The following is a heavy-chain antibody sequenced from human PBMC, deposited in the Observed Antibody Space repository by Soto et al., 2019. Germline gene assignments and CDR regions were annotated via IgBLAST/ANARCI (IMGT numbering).Heavy chain of an antibody. Sequence: ASVKLSCKSSAFTFSAYSMYWVRQAPGHGLEWIAWINPNSGGTNNPQKLQGRVTITRDTSTSTVYMELSALIPDDTAVYYCARSLLDEYSSSWRSAYYGACVWGEGTTVTVSS. J-gene: IGHJ6*02. V-gene: IGHV1-2*02. CDR3: ARSLLDEYSSSWRSAYYGACV. D-gene: IGHD6-13*01. CDR2: INPNSGGT. CDR1: AFTFSAYS.